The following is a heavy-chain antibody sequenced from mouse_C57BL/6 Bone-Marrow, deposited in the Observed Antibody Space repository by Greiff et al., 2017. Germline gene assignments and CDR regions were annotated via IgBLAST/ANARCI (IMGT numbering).Heavy chain of an antibody. D-gene: IGHD1-1*01. J-gene: IGHJ3*01. Sequence: EVKLQESGGDLVKPGGSLKLSCAASGFTFSSSGMSWVRQTPDKRLEWVATISSGGSYTYYPDSVKGRFTISRDNAKNTLYLQMSSLKSEDTAMYYCAREDYFGSSYAWFAYWGQGTLVTVSA. CDR2: ISSGGSYT. CDR1: GFTFSSSG. V-gene: IGHV5-6*01. CDR3: AREDYFGSSYAWFAY.